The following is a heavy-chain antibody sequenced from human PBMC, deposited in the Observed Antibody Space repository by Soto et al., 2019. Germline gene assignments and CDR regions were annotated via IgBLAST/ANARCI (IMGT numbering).Heavy chain of an antibody. Sequence: QVYLVQSGAEVKKPGSSVKISCKASGGIFSGNTINWVRQAAGQGLEWMGGIIPLFGTANYAEKFQGRVTITADKSTKTEYMELTSLRSEDTAVYYCASKAACGGDCYAFASWGQGTLVTVSS. CDR1: GGIFSGNT. CDR2: IIPLFGTA. CDR3: ASKAACGGDCYAFAS. D-gene: IGHD2-21*02. V-gene: IGHV1-69*06. J-gene: IGHJ4*02.